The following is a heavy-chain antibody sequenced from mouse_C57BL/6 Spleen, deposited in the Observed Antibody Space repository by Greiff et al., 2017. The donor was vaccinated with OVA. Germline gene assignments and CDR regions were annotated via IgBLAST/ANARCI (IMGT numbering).Heavy chain of an antibody. CDR3: TRARPLDY. CDR2: IDPENGDT. V-gene: IGHV14-4*01. CDR1: GFNIKDDY. Sequence: VQLQQSGAELVRPGASVKLSCTASGFNIKDDYMHWVKQRPEQGLEWIGWIDPENGDTEYASKFQGKATITADTSSNTAYLQLSSLTSEDTAVYYCTRARPLDYWGKGTTLTVSS. J-gene: IGHJ2*01.